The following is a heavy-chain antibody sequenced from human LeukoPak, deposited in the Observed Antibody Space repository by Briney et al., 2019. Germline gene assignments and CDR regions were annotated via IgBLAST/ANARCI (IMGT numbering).Heavy chain of an antibody. CDR3: ARAGYNSGWYEVDY. D-gene: IGHD6-19*01. Sequence: KPGESLKISCQGSGYSFTNSWIAWVRQMPGKGLEWMGIIYPGNSDTGYSPSFQGQVTISADKSISTAYLQWSSLKASDTAMYYCARAGYNSGWYEVDYWGQGTLVTVSS. V-gene: IGHV5-51*01. CDR1: GYSFTNSW. J-gene: IGHJ4*02. CDR2: IYPGNSDT.